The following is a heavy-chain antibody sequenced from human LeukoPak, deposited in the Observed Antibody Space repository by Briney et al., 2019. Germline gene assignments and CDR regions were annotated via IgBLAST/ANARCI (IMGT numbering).Heavy chain of an antibody. CDR2: INDNGGTT. D-gene: IGHD5-18*01. J-gene: IGHJ4*02. V-gene: IGHV3-23*01. CDR3: AKGGDGAYSYSFFSSL. Sequence: GSLRLSCAASGFTFNNYAMSWVRQTPGKGLEWVSVINDNGGTTYYADSVKGRFTISRDNSKDTLYLQMNSLRAEDTALYYCAKGGDGAYSYSFFSSLWGQGTLVTVSS. CDR1: GFTFNNYA.